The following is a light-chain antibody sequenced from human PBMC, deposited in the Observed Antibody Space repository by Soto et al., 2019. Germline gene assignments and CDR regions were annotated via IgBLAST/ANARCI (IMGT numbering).Light chain of an antibody. V-gene: IGLV2-8*01. J-gene: IGLJ1*01. CDR3: SSKRGRNSYV. CDR1: SSDVGAYNY. Sequence: QSVLTQPPSAPGSPGQSVTISCTGTSSDVGAYNYVSWYQQHPGKAPKLMIYEVSKRPSGVPDRFSGSKSGNTASLTVSGLQTEDVADYYCSSKRGRNSYVFGTGTKVTVL. CDR2: EVS.